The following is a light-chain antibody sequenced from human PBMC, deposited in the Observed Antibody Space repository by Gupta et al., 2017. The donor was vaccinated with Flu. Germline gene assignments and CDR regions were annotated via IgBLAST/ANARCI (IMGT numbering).Light chain of an antibody. V-gene: IGKV1-5*03. J-gene: IGKJ2*03. Sequence: DIQLAQSPSTLSASVGDRVTITCRASQTISTSLAWYQQKPGKAPKLLIYKASSLESGVPSRFSGSGSGSEFTLTISSLQPDDFATYYCQHHDSYLYRFGQGTKLEIK. CDR3: QHHDSYLYR. CDR1: QTISTS. CDR2: KAS.